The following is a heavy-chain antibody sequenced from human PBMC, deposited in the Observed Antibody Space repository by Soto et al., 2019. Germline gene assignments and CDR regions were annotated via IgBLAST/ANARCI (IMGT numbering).Heavy chain of an antibody. Sequence: GGSLRLSCAASGFTFSSYSMNWVRQAPGKGLEWVSYISSSSSTIYYADSVKGRFTISRDNAKNSLYLQMNSLRAEDTAVYYCARGSDDFWSGYYTGDWYFDLWGRGTLVTVSS. CDR3: ARGSDDFWSGYYTGDWYFDL. V-gene: IGHV3-48*04. J-gene: IGHJ2*01. D-gene: IGHD3-3*01. CDR2: ISSSSSTI. CDR1: GFTFSSYS.